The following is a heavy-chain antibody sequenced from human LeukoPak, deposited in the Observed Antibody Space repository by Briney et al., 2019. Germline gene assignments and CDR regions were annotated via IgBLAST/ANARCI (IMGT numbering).Heavy chain of an antibody. J-gene: IGHJ6*03. D-gene: IGHD3-10*01. V-gene: IGHV3-53*01. Sequence: GGSLRLSCAASGSTVSSNYMSWVRQAPGKGLEWVSVIYSGGSTYYADSVKGRFTISRDNSKNTLYLQMNNLRAEDTAVYYCARDRRERGFREFHYYYYYMDVWGKGTTVTVSS. CDR3: ARDRRERGFREFHYYYYYMDV. CDR1: GSTVSSNY. CDR2: IYSGGST.